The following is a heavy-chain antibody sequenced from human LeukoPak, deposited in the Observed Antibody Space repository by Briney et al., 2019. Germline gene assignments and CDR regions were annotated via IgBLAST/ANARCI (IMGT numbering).Heavy chain of an antibody. CDR2: ISSSVNYI. Sequence: PGGSLTLSCAASGPTFGSYSTSCVRHAPGGRGEWVSSISSSVNYIYYTDSVRARYTFSRESAKNSLSLKMNRLRAGDRAVYYCARDLVPAAIKAFYIWGQGRMLTVSS. CDR1: GPTFGSYS. D-gene: IGHD2-2*02. V-gene: IGHV3-21*01. CDR3: ARDLVPAAIKAFYI. J-gene: IGHJ3*02.